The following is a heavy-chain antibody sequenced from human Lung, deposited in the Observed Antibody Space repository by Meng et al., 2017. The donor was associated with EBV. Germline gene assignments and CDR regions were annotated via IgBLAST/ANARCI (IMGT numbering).Heavy chain of an antibody. CDR1: GGSISSIKW. J-gene: IGHJ4*02. CDR2: IYYSGST. Sequence: QVQLQEAGPGLVKPSGTLSLTCSVSGGSISSIKWWTWVRQPPGKGLEWIGYIYYSGSTYYNPSLKNRVTISVDTSKNQFSLKLSSVTAADTAVYYCAATVNDGYFDYWGQGTLVTVSS. D-gene: IGHD4-11*01. CDR3: AATVNDGYFDY. V-gene: IGHV4-4*02.